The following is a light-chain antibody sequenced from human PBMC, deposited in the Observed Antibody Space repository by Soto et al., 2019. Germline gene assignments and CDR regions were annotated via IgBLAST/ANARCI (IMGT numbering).Light chain of an antibody. Sequence: EIVLTQSPDTLSLSPGERATHTCRARQSVSSSYLAWYQQTPGQAPRLLIYGTSNRATGIPDRFSGSGSGTDFTLTIIRLEPEDFAVYYCQQYGNSRWTFGQGTKVDIK. J-gene: IGKJ1*01. CDR3: QQYGNSRWT. V-gene: IGKV3-20*01. CDR2: GTS. CDR1: QSVSSSY.